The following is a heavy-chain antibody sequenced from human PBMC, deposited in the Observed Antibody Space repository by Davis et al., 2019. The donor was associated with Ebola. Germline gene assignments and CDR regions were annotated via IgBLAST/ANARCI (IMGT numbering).Heavy chain of an antibody. CDR1: GGTFSSYA. CDR3: ARGRRSDVYGGYSDY. CDR2: IIPIFGTA. V-gene: IGHV1-69*06. D-gene: IGHD2-8*01. J-gene: IGHJ4*02. Sequence: AASVKVSCKASGGTFSSYAISWVRHAPGQGLEWMGWIIPIFGTANYAQKFQGRVTITADKSTNTAYMELSSLRSEDTAVYYCARGRRSDVYGGYSDYWGQGTLVTVSS.